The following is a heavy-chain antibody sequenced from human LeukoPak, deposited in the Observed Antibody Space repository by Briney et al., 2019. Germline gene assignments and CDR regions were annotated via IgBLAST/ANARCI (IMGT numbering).Heavy chain of an antibody. CDR3: AKAQGHDSSGYYYYGFDI. Sequence: RSGGSLRLSCAASGFTFSSYSMNWVRQAPGKGLEWVSSISSSSSYIYYADSVKGRFTISRDNAKNSLYLQMNSLRAEDTAVYYCAKAQGHDSSGYYYYGFDIWGQGTMVTVSS. D-gene: IGHD3-22*01. J-gene: IGHJ3*02. CDR2: ISSSSSYI. CDR1: GFTFSSYS. V-gene: IGHV3-21*01.